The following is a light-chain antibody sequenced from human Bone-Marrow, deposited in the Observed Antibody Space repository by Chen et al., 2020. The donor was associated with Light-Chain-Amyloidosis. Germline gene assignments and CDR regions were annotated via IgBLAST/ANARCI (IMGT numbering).Light chain of an antibody. J-gene: IGLJ1*01. V-gene: IGLV1-44*01. CDR2: SDA. CDR1: NSNIGGNP. CDR3: AAWDDSLNSYV. Sequence: QSVLTQPPSASGTPGQRVSISCSGSNSNIGGNPVNWYQQFPRTAPKLLLYSDAQRPSGVPDRFSGTKSGTSASVAISGHQSDDEADYYCAAWDDSLNSYVFGAGTQVTVL.